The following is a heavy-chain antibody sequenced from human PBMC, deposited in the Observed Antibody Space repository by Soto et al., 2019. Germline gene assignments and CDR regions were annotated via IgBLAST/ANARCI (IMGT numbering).Heavy chain of an antibody. V-gene: IGHV3-7*01. D-gene: IGHD3-10*01. CDR2: IRQDGSGE. CDR1: VFTFSRYL. Sequence: EVQLVESGGGVVEPGGSLGLSCEASVFTFSRYLMTWVRLAPGKVREWVANIRQDGSGEYYVDSVKGRFTISSDKAKNSLSLQMNNLRPDDTAVYYCARAGSNYFASGSSLPYYMDVWGKGTTVTVSS. J-gene: IGHJ6*03. CDR3: ARAGSNYFASGSSLPYYMDV.